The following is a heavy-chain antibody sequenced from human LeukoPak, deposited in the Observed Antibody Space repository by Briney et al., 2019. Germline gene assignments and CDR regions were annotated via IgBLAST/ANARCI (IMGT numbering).Heavy chain of an antibody. J-gene: IGHJ5*02. Sequence: RGCLRLSCAASGFTFSSYTMSSVRHAPRKRLEWVSAISVIGGSTYYADSVNGRLTISRDNSKNTLYLQMNSLRAEDTAVYYCAKSERFYCSGGTCYPNWFDPWGQGTLVTVSS. CDR3: AKSERFYCSGGTCYPNWFDP. D-gene: IGHD2-15*01. V-gene: IGHV3-23*01. CDR1: GFTFSSYT. CDR2: ISVIGGST.